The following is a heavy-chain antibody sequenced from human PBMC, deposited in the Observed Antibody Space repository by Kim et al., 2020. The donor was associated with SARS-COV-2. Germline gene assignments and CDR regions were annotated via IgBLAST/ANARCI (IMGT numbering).Heavy chain of an antibody. V-gene: IGHV3-74*01. J-gene: IGHJ6*02. Sequence: GGSLRLSCGVSGFTFRSYYMHWVRQAPGKGLVWVSNINGDASSTNYADSVKGRFTVSRDNGKNTLYLQMNSLRAEDTAVYYCARGNYGMDVWGQGTTVTV. CDR1: GFTFRSYY. CDR3: ARGNYGMDV. CDR2: INGDASST.